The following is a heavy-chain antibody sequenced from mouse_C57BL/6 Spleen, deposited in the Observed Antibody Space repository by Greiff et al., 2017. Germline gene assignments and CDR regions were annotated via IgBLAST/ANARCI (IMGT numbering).Heavy chain of an antibody. D-gene: IGHD2-4*01. J-gene: IGHJ4*01. CDR1: GYTFTSYW. V-gene: IGHV1-69*01. CDR2: IDPSDSYT. CDR3: ARTVWSRNYDGDAMDY. Sequence: QVQLQQPGAELVMPGASVKLSCKASGYTFTSYWMHWVKQRPGQGLEWIGEIDPSDSYTNYNQKFKGKSTLTVDKSSSTAYMQLSSLTSEDSAVYYCARTVWSRNYDGDAMDYWGQGTSVTVSS.